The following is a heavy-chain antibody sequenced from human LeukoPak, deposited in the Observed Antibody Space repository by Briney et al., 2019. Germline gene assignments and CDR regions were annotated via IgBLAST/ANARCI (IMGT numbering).Heavy chain of an antibody. V-gene: IGHV3-30*01. D-gene: IGHD1-26*01. CDR3: ARAVGATTFDY. CDR2: ISYDGSNK. CDR1: GFTFSSYA. J-gene: IGHJ4*02. Sequence: GGSLRLSCAASGFTFSSYAMHWVRQAPGKGLEWVAVISYDGSNKYYADSVKGRFTISRDNSKNTLYLQMNSLRAEDMAVYYCARAVGATTFDYWGQGTLVTVSS.